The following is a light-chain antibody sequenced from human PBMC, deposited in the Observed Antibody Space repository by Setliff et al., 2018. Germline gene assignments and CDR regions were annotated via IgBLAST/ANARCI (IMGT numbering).Light chain of an antibody. J-gene: IGLJ1*01. Sequence: QSALTQPASVSGSPGQSITISCSGTSSDVGRYDYVSWYQQHPGEAPKLLIYDVSNRPSGVSNRFSGSKSGDTASLTISGLQTEDEADYYCNAYTAGTTYVFGTGTKVTVL. V-gene: IGLV2-14*03. CDR1: SSDVGRYDY. CDR2: DVS. CDR3: NAYTAGTTYV.